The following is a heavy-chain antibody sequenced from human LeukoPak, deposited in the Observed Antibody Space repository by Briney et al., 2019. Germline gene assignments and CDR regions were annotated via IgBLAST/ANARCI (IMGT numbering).Heavy chain of an antibody. Sequence: PSETLSLTCTVSGGSISSYYWSWIRQPAGKGLEWIGRIYTSGSTNYNPSLKSRVTMSVDTSKNQFSLKLSSVTAADTAVYYCARVRFLEWLLLPPDYYYYMDVWGKGTTVTVSS. CDR1: GGSISSYY. CDR3: ARVRFLEWLLLPPDYYYYMDV. D-gene: IGHD3-3*01. CDR2: IYTSGST. V-gene: IGHV4-4*07. J-gene: IGHJ6*03.